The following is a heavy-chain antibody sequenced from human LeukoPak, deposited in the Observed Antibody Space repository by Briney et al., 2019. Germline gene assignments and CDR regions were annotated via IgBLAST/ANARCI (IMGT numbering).Heavy chain of an antibody. D-gene: IGHD4-23*01. Sequence: GGSLRLSCAASGFTFSDYAMAWVRQAPGKGLEWVSSISGGGGATSYADSVKGRFTISRDNHVNTLHLQMDILRVEDTAVYYCARDRVVTPYNWFDPWGQGTLVTVSS. CDR3: ARDRVVTPYNWFDP. J-gene: IGHJ5*02. V-gene: IGHV3-23*01. CDR1: GFTFSDYA. CDR2: ISGGGGAT.